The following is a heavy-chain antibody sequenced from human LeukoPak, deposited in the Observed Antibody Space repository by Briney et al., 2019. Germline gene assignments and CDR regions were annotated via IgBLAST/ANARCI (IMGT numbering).Heavy chain of an antibody. CDR1: GFSLTTTGVG. Sequence: SGPTLVKPTQTLTLTCTFSGFSLTTTGVGVGWIRQPPGKALEWIGYIYYSGSTNYNPSFKSRVTISVDTSKNQFSLKLSSVTAADTAVYYCARDGRLAGDLDYWGQGTLVTVSS. V-gene: IGHV4-61*08. CDR2: IYYSGST. D-gene: IGHD1-1*01. J-gene: IGHJ4*02. CDR3: ARDGRLAGDLDY.